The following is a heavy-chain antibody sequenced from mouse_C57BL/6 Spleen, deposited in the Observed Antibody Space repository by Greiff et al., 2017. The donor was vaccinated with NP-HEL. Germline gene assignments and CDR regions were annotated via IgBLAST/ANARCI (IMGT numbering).Heavy chain of an antibody. CDR1: GYTFTSYW. V-gene: IGHV1-72*01. Sequence: QLQQPGAELVKPGASVKLSCKASGYTFTSYWMHWVKQRPGRGLEWIGRIDPNSGGTKYNEKFKSKATLTVDKPSSTAYMQLSSLTSEESAVYYCARVEGGYYWYFDVWGTGTTVTVSS. D-gene: IGHD1-1*02. CDR3: ARVEGGYYWYFDV. CDR2: IDPNSGGT. J-gene: IGHJ1*03.